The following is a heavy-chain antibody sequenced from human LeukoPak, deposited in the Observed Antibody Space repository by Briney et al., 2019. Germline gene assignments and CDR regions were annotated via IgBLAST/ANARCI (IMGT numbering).Heavy chain of an antibody. J-gene: IGHJ4*02. D-gene: IGHD3-16*01. V-gene: IGHV4-30-4*08. CDR3: ARNDMITFGGVFGFDY. CDR1: GGSISSGDYY. CDR2: IYYSGST. Sequence: PSETLSLTCTVSGGSISSGDYYWSWIRQPPGKGLEWSGYIYYSGSTYYNPSLKSRVTISVDTSKNQFSLKLSSVTAADTAVYYCARNDMITFGGVFGFDYWGQGTLVTVSS.